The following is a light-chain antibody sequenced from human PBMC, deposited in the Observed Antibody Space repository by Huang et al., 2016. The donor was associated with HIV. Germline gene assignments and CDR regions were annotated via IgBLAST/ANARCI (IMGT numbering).Light chain of an antibody. J-gene: IGKJ3*01. Sequence: DIEMTQSPSSLPASVGDRVTITCRASQDISTSLAWYQLRPGQAPKLLLYAASRLESGVPSRFIGSGSATDYTLTITSLQPEDFATYYCQQYYSFVFTFGPGTTVDV. CDR1: QDISTS. V-gene: IGKV1-NL1*01. CDR3: QQYYSFVFT. CDR2: AAS.